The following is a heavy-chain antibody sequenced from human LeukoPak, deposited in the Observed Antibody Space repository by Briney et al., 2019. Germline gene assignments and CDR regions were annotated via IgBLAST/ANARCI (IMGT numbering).Heavy chain of an antibody. V-gene: IGHV1-46*01. CDR3: ARVLWELGLDY. CDR2: INPSGGST. J-gene: IGHJ4*02. CDR1: GYTFTSYY. D-gene: IGHD1-26*01. Sequence: ASVKVSCKASGYTFTSYYMHWVRQAPGQGLEWMGIINPSGGSTSYAQKLQGRVTMTRDTSTSTVYMELSSLRSGDTAVYYCARVLWELGLDYWGQGTLVTVSS.